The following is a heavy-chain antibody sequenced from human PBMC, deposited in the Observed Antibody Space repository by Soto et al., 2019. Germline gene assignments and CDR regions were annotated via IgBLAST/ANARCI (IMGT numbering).Heavy chain of an antibody. CDR2: ISGSGGST. D-gene: IGHD3-3*01. Sequence: EVQLLESGGGLVQPGGSLRLSCAASGFTFSSYAMSWVRQAPGKGLEWVPAISGSGGSTYYADSVKGRFTISRDNSKNMLDLQMNGLRAEDTAVYYCAKDWLSGGYYTGGWFDPWGQGTLVTVSS. V-gene: IGHV3-23*01. CDR3: AKDWLSGGYYTGGWFDP. J-gene: IGHJ5*02. CDR1: GFTFSSYA.